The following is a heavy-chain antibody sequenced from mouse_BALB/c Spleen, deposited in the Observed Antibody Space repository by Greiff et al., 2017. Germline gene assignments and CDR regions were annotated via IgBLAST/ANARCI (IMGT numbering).Heavy chain of an antibody. D-gene: IGHD1-1*01. CDR3: ARHDYGSSYVDYYAMDY. CDR2: ISSGGSYT. V-gene: IGHV5-9-3*01. Sequence: EVKLVESGGGLVKPGGSLKLSCAASGFTFSSYAMSWVRQTPEKRLEWVATISSGGSYTYYPDSVKGRFTISRDNAKNTLYLQMSSLRSEDTAMYYCARHDYGSSYVDYYAMDYWGQGTSVTVSS. J-gene: IGHJ4*01. CDR1: GFTFSSYA.